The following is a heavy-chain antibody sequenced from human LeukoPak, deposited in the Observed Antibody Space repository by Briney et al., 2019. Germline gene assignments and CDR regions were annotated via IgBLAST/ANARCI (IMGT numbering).Heavy chain of an antibody. CDR2: ISYDGSNK. Sequence: GRSLRLSCAASGFTFSSYAMHWVRQAPGKGLEWVAVISYDGSNKYYADSVKGRFTISRDNSKNTLYLQMNSLRAEDTALYYCAKDIAAAGTMEYFQHWGQGTLVTVSS. D-gene: IGHD6-13*01. V-gene: IGHV3-30-3*01. CDR3: AKDIAAAGTMEYFQH. J-gene: IGHJ1*01. CDR1: GFTFSSYA.